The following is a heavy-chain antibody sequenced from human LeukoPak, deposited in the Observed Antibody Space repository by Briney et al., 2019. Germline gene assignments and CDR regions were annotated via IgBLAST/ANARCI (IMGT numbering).Heavy chain of an antibody. V-gene: IGHV3-53*01. CDR1: GFTVSSNY. CDR2: IYSGGST. Sequence: GGSLRLSCAASGFTVSSNYMSWVRQAPGKGLEWVSVIYSGGSTYYADSVKGRFTISRDNSKNTLYLQMNSLRAEDTAVYYCARENSGWTEDGYFDYWGRGTLVTVSS. J-gene: IGHJ4*02. CDR3: ARENSGWTEDGYFDY. D-gene: IGHD6-19*01.